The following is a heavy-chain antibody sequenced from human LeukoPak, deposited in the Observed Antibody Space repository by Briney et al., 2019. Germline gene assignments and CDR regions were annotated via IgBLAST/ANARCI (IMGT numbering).Heavy chain of an antibody. D-gene: IGHD3-10*01. Sequence: SETLSLTCTVSGYSISSGYYWGWIRQPPGKGLEWIGSIYHSGSTYYNPSLKSRVTISVDTSKNQFSLKLSSVTAADTAVYYCAGAMVRGVIIHWGQGTLVTVSS. CDR3: AGAMVRGVIIH. V-gene: IGHV4-38-2*02. CDR1: GYSISSGYY. J-gene: IGHJ4*02. CDR2: IYHSGST.